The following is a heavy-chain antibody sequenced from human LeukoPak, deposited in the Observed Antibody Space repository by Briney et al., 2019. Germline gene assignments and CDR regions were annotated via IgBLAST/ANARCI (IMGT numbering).Heavy chain of an antibody. CDR3: ARYYYDSSGYPN. CDR2: ISCNNGDT. Sequence: ASVKVSCKASGYTFTSNGITWVRQAPGQGLEWVGWISCNNGDTRYAQKFQGRVTVTTDTSTSTAYMELRSLRSDDTAVYYCARYYYDSSGYPNWGQGTLVTVSS. J-gene: IGHJ4*02. D-gene: IGHD3-22*01. V-gene: IGHV1-18*01. CDR1: GYTFTSNG.